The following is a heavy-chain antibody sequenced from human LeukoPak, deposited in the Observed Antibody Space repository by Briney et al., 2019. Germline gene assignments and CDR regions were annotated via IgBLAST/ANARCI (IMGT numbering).Heavy chain of an antibody. CDR3: ARGPRFCSSVSCFTSWFDP. D-gene: IGHD2-2*02. Sequence: PSETLSLTCAVSDYSISSSNWWGWIRQPPGKGLEWMGYIYYSGSTYYNPSLKSRVTMSVDTSKNQFSLKLGSVTAADTAVYYCARGPRFCSSVSCFTSWFDPWGQGTLITVSS. CDR2: IYYSGST. V-gene: IGHV4-28*03. CDR1: DYSISSSNW. J-gene: IGHJ5*02.